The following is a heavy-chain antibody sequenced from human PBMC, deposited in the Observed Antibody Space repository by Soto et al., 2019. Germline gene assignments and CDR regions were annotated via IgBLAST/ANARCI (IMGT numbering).Heavy chain of an antibody. V-gene: IGHV3-33*01. CDR3: ARDIVVVPAAMNFYYGMDV. CDR1: GFTFSSYG. D-gene: IGHD2-2*01. J-gene: IGHJ6*02. CDR2: IWYDGSNK. Sequence: LSLTCAASGFTFSSYGMHWVRQAPGKGLEWVAVIWYDGSNKYYADSVKGRFTISRDNSKNTLYLQMNSLRAEDTAVYYCARDIVVVPAAMNFYYGMDVWGQGTTVTVSS.